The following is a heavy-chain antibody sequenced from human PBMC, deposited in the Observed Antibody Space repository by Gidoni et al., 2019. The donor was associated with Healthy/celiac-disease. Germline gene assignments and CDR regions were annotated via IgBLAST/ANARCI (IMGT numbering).Heavy chain of an antibody. CDR1: GFAFRSYG. J-gene: IGHJ4*02. CDR3: AKDQGIAVAAGGSTDY. CDR2: ISYDGSNK. V-gene: IGHV3-30*18. Sequence: QVQLVESGGGVVQPGRYMQLPCAASGFAFRSYGMHWVRQAPGKGLEWLAVISYDGSNKYYADSVKGRFTISRDNSKNTLYLQMNSLRAEDTAVYYCAKDQGIAVAAGGSTDYWGQGTLFTVSS. D-gene: IGHD6-19*01.